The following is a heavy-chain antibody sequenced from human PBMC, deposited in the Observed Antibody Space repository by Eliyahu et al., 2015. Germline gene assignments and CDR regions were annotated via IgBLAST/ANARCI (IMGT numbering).Heavy chain of an antibody. CDR1: GGSISSYY. Sequence: QVQLQESGPGLVKPSETLSLTCTVSGGSISSYYWSWIRQPPGKGLEWIGYIYYSGSTNYNPSLKSRVTISVDTSKNQFSLKLSSVTAADTAVYYCAREYSGYVNYFDYWGQGTLVTVSS. CDR3: AREYSGYVNYFDY. D-gene: IGHD5-12*01. J-gene: IGHJ4*02. V-gene: IGHV4-59*01. CDR2: IYYSGST.